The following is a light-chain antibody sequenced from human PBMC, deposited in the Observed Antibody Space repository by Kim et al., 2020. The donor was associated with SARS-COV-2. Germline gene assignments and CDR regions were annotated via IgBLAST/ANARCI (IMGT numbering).Light chain of an antibody. CDR3: CSYAGSYTFEV. Sequence: QSVPISCTGTSRDVGGYNYVSWYQQHPGKAPKLMIYDVSKRPSGVPDRFSGSKSGNTASLTISGLQAEDEADYYCCSYAGSYTFEVFGGGTQLTVL. CDR1: SRDVGGYNY. V-gene: IGLV2-11*01. CDR2: DVS. J-gene: IGLJ3*02.